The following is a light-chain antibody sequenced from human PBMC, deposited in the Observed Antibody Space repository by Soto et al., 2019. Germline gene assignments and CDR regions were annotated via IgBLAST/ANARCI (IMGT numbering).Light chain of an antibody. Sequence: EIVLTQSPGTLSLSPGERATLSCRASQSVSSSYLAWYQQKPGQAPRLLIYGASSRATGIPDRFSGSGSGTDLTLTISRLEPEDFALYYWQQYGSSPWTFGQGTKVEIK. V-gene: IGKV3-20*01. J-gene: IGKJ1*01. CDR1: QSVSSSY. CDR3: QQYGSSPWT. CDR2: GAS.